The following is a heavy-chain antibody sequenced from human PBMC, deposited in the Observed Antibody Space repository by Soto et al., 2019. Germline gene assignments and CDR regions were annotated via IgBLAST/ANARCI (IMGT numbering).Heavy chain of an antibody. D-gene: IGHD6-13*01. CDR2: ISSSSSYT. CDR3: VKDESINWYSGHFRH. CDR1: GFTFSDYY. V-gene: IGHV3-11*05. Sequence: PAGSLRLSCAASGFTFSDYYMSWIRQAPGKGLEWVSYISSSSSYTNYADSVKGRFAISRDNAKNSLHLQMNSPSAEDTAFYYCVKDESINWYSGHFRHWGQGTLVTVSS. J-gene: IGHJ1*01.